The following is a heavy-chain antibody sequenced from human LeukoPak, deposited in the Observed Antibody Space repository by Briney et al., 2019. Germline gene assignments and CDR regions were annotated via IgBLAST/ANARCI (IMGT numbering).Heavy chain of an antibody. J-gene: IGHJ4*02. CDR3: ARRGGSGRAFDY. Sequence: PSETLSLTYSVSGASLSGGTYYWGWLRQTPGTGLEWIGSIYYTGSTYDNPSLKSRVTISVDTSKNQFSLKLSSVTSADTAVYYCARRGGSGRAFDYWGQGTLVTVSS. CDR2: IYYTGST. CDR1: GASLSGGTYY. V-gene: IGHV4-39*01. D-gene: IGHD1-26*01.